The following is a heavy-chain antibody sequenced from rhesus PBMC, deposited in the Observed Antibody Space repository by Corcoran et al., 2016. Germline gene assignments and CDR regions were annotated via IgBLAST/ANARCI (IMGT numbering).Heavy chain of an antibody. V-gene: IGHV4S7*01. CDR2: IYGSIGST. CDR3: ARTLGRSKADV. CDR1: GGSISRGYG. Sequence: QVQLPESGPGLVKPSETLSLTCAVSGGSISRGYGWRWLRTPPGKGLEWIGHIYGSIGSTYYNPSLKSRVTISKDTAKNQFSLKLSSVTAADTAGYYCARTLGRSKADVWGRGVLVTVSS. D-gene: IGHD4-29*01. J-gene: IGHJ5-2*02.